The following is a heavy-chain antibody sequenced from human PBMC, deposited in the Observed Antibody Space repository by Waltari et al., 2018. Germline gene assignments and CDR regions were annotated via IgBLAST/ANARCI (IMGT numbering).Heavy chain of an antibody. CDR3: ARNSVSLDY. CDR1: GFTFSSYA. J-gene: IGHJ4*02. Sequence: QVQLVESGGGVVQPGRSLRLSCAAYGFTFSSYAMHWVRQAPGKGLEWVAVISYDGSNKYYADSVKGRFTISRDNSKNTLYLQMNSLRAEDTAVYYCARNSVSLDYWGQGTLVTVSS. V-gene: IGHV3-30-3*01. D-gene: IGHD5-18*01. CDR2: ISYDGSNK.